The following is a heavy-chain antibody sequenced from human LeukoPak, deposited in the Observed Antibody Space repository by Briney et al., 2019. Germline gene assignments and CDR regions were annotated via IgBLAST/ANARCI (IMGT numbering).Heavy chain of an antibody. Sequence: SQTLSLTCTVSGGSISSGSCYWSWIRQAPGKGLEWIVYMHYSGSTTYNPSLRSRVTTSIDTSKNQFSLRLSSVTAADTAVYYCARDIEVVGATYYFDYWGQGTLVTVSS. J-gene: IGHJ4*02. D-gene: IGHD1-26*01. CDR2: MHYSGST. V-gene: IGHV4-61*01. CDR1: GGSISSGSCY. CDR3: ARDIEVVGATYYFDY.